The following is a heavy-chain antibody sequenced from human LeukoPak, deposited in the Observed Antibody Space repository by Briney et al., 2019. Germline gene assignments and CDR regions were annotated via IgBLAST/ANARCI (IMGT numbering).Heavy chain of an antibody. CDR3: AKDLKIASAGTSHFDY. V-gene: IGHV3-21*01. J-gene: IGHJ4*02. D-gene: IGHD6-13*01. Sequence: GGSLRLSCAASGFTFSSYSMNWVRQAPGKGLEWVSSISGSSYYIYYADSVKGRFTISRDNSNNTLYLQMNSLRPEDTAVFYCAKDLKIASAGTSHFDYWGQGTLVIVSS. CDR2: ISGSSYYI. CDR1: GFTFSSYS.